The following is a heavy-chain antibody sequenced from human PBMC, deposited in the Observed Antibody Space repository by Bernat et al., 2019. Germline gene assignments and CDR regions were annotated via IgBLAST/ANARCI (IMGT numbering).Heavy chain of an antibody. V-gene: IGHV3-48*03. D-gene: IGHD6-19*01. CDR3: ARDRYRSSWVPGEIDY. Sequence: EVQLVESGGGLVEPGESLRLSCAASGFSFSNYEMNWVRQAPGKGPEWVAYIGASGGSTKYYADSVKGRFTISRDDAKNSLYLQMDSLRAEDTAVYYCARDRYRSSWVPGEIDYWGQGSLVTVSS. CDR2: IGASGGSTK. CDR1: GFSFSNYE. J-gene: IGHJ4*02.